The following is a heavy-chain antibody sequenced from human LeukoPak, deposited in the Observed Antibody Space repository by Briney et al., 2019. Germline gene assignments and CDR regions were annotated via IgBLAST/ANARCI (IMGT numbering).Heavy chain of an antibody. Sequence: SETLSLTCAVYGGSFSGYYWSWIRQPPGKGLEWIGEINHSGSTNYNPSLKSRVTISVDTSKNQFSLKLSSVTAADTAVYYCARGRDGIVVRYYFDYWGQGTLVTVSS. J-gene: IGHJ4*02. CDR2: INHSGST. V-gene: IGHV4-34*01. D-gene: IGHD3-22*01. CDR1: GGSFSGYY. CDR3: ARGRDGIVVRYYFDY.